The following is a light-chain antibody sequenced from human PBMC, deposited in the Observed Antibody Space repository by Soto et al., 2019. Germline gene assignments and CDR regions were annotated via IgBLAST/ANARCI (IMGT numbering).Light chain of an antibody. CDR3: ATWDDNVSGVV. Sequence: QSVLTQPPSASGPPGQRVTISCSGRTSKIGSNFVSWYQVLPGTAPKLLIYNNSHRPSGVPDRFSGSRSGTSASLDISGLQSDDEADYFCATWDDNVSGVVFGGGTKVTVL. V-gene: IGLV1-44*01. J-gene: IGLJ2*01. CDR1: TSKIGSNF. CDR2: NNS.